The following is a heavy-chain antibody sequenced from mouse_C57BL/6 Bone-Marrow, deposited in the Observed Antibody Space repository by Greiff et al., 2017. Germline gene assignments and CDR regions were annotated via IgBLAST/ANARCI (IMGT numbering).Heavy chain of an antibody. CDR3: ARSSLYYYDSSDAH. D-gene: IGHD1-1*01. V-gene: IGHV1-81*01. CDR1: GYTFTSYG. J-gene: IGHJ2*01. CDR2: IYPRSGNT. Sequence: QVQLKQSGAELARPGASVKLSCKASGYTFTSYGISWVKQRTGQGLEWIGEIYPRSGNTYYNEKFKGKATLTADKSCSTAYMALPSLTSEDSAVYFGARSSLYYYDSSDAHWGQGTALTVSS.